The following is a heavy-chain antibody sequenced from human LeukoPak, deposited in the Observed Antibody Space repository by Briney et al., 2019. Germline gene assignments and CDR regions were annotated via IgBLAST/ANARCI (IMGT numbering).Heavy chain of an antibody. CDR1: GGSITSSGYY. Sequence: SETLSLTCTVSGGSITSSGYYWGWIRQTPGKGLEWIGSIYYNGDTYYNPSLKSRVTISVDTSKNQFSLNLSSVTAADTAVYYCARSGYRAGFDYWGQGTLVTVSS. D-gene: IGHD5-18*01. CDR3: ARSGYRAGFDY. CDR2: IYYNGDT. V-gene: IGHV4-39*01. J-gene: IGHJ4*02.